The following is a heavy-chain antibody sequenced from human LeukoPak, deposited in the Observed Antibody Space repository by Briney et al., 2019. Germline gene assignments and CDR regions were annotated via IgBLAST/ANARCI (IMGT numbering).Heavy chain of an antibody. CDR1: GFTFSSYG. V-gene: IGHV3-30*03. Sequence: GGSLRLSCAASGFTFSSYGMHWVRQAPGTGLEWVAVISYDGSNKYYADSVKGRFTISRDNSKNTLYLQMNSLRAEDTAVYYCAQSGYYYDSSGYYIYWGQGTLVTVSS. J-gene: IGHJ4*02. CDR3: AQSGYYYDSSGYYIY. D-gene: IGHD3-22*01. CDR2: ISYDGSNK.